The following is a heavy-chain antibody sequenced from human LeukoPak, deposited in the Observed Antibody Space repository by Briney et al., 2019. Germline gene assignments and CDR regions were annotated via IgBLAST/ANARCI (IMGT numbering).Heavy chain of an antibody. J-gene: IGHJ6*03. CDR3: ARLLRFLEWTYYYYYYMDV. CDR1: GFTFSDYY. D-gene: IGHD3-3*01. Sequence: GGSLRLSCAASGFTFSDYYMSWIRQAPGKGLEWVSYISSSGSTIYYADSVKGRFTISRDNAKNSLYLQMNSLRAEDTAVYYCARLLRFLEWTYYYYYYMDVWGKGTTVTVSS. V-gene: IGHV3-11*04. CDR2: ISSSGSTI.